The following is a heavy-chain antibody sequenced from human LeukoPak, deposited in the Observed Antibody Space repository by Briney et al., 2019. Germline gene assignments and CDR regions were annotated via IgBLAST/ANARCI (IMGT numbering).Heavy chain of an antibody. CDR1: GFTFSIYQ. D-gene: IGHD6-19*01. CDR2: ISSSGSTI. Sequence: GRTLRLSRAASGFTFSIYQMNWVPPAPGKGLERVSYISSSGSTIYYADSVKGRFTISRDNAKNSLYLQMNSLRAEDTAVYYCAGVAVAGYDYWGQGTLVTVSS. V-gene: IGHV3-48*03. J-gene: IGHJ4*02. CDR3: AGVAVAGYDY.